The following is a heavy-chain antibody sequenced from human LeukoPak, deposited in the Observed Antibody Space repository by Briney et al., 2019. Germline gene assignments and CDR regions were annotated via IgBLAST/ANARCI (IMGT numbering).Heavy chain of an antibody. V-gene: IGHV3-48*02. J-gene: IGHJ4*02. Sequence: GGSLRLSCAASGFSFSTYSMNWVHQAPGKGLEWLSYISSSSSPIYYADSVKGRFTISRDNAKNSLYLDMNSLRDEDTAVYYCATEDSGRFHWGQGTLVTVSS. CDR2: ISSSSSPI. D-gene: IGHD6-19*01. CDR1: GFSFSTYS. CDR3: ATEDSGRFH.